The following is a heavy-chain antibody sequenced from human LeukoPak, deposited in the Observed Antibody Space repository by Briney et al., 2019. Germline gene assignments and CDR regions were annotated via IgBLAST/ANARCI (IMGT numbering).Heavy chain of an antibody. D-gene: IGHD4-23*01. Sequence: KPGGSLRLSCAASGFTFSSYAMTWVRQAPGKGLEWVGRIKSKRDGETTDYAALVKSRFSISRDDSKNTVYLQMNSLRTEDTAVYYCTSLVGSPTYWGQGTLVAVSS. CDR3: TSLVGSPTY. V-gene: IGHV3-15*01. CDR1: GFTFSSYA. CDR2: IKSKRDGETT. J-gene: IGHJ4*02.